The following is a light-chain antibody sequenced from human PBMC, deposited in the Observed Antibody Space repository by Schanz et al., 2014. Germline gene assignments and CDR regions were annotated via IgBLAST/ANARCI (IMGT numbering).Light chain of an antibody. J-gene: IGLJ1*01. Sequence: QSALTQPRSVSGSPGQSVTISCTGTSSDVGGYNYVSWYQQHPGKAPKLMIYDVSNRPSGVSNRFSGSKSGNTASLTISGLQAEDEADYYCCSYAGTYTYVFGTGTKLTVL. CDR2: DVS. CDR3: CSYAGTYTYV. V-gene: IGLV2-11*01. CDR1: SSDVGGYNY.